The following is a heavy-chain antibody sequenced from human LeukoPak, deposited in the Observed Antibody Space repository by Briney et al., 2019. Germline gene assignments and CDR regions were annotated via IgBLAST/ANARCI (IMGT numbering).Heavy chain of an antibody. D-gene: IGHD6-19*01. CDR3: ARDSRGSGWRYYYYMDV. CDR1: GFTFSNE. J-gene: IGHJ6*03. V-gene: IGHV3-48*03. CDR2: ISSSGSTI. Sequence: PGGSLRLSCAASGFTFSNEMNWVRQAPGKGLEWVSYISSSGSTIYYADSVKGRFTISRDNAKNSLYLQMNSLRAEDTAVYYCARDSRGSGWRYYYYMDVWGKGTTVTISS.